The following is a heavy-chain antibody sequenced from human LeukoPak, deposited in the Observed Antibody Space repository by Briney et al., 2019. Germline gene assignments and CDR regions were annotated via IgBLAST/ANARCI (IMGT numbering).Heavy chain of an antibody. J-gene: IGHJ4*02. Sequence: PSETLSLICTVSVRSISSYYWSCLRQPPGKGLVWLGYTYYSGSTNYNPPLKSRVTISIDTSKKQFSLKLSSVTAADTAVYYCATMLRSGCVNYLFDYWGQGTLVTVSS. D-gene: IGHD3-16*01. CDR2: TYYSGST. V-gene: IGHV4-59*01. CDR3: ATMLRSGCVNYLFDY. CDR1: VRSISSYY.